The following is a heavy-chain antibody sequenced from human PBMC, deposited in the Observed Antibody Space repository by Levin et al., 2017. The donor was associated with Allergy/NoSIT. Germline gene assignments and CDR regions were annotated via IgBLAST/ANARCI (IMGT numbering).Heavy chain of an antibody. J-gene: IGHJ4*02. V-gene: IGHV3-30-3*01. D-gene: IGHD2-2*01. CDR3: QPAAVGGGDF. Sequence: PGGSLRLSCVASGFTFSIYPMYWVRQAPGKGLEWVAVISSDGNDKYYADSVKGRFTISRDNSKNALYLQMNSPRAEDTAVYYCQPAAVGGGDFWGQGTLVTVSS. CDR1: GFTFSIYP. CDR2: ISSDGNDK.